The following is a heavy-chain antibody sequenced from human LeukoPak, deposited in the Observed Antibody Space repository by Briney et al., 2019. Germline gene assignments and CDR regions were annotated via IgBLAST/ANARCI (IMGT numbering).Heavy chain of an antibody. D-gene: IGHD3-10*01. V-gene: IGHV3-30*18. J-gene: IGHJ5*02. Sequence: GGSLRLSCAASGFTFSSYGMHWVRQAPGKGLEWVAVISYDGSNKYYADSVKGRFTISRDNSKNTLYLQMNSLRAEDTAVYYCAKDLWDLLLWFGELNSWGQGTLVTVSS. CDR3: AKDLWDLLLWFGELNS. CDR1: GFTFSSYG. CDR2: ISYDGSNK.